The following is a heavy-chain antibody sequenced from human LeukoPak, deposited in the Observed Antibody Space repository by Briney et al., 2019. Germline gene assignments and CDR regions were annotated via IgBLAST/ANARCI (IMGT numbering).Heavy chain of an antibody. D-gene: IGHD2-15*01. CDR3: ARGGYCTGGTCYLFNAFDI. CDR2: ISYDGSNK. V-gene: IGHV3-30*03. J-gene: IGHJ3*02. Sequence: GGSLRLSCAVSEFTFSSYSMNWVRQAPGKGLEWVAVISYDGSNKYYADSVKGRFTISRDNSKNTLYLQMSSLTPEDTAVYYCARGGYCTGGTCYLFNAFDIWGQGTMVIVSS. CDR1: EFTFSSYS.